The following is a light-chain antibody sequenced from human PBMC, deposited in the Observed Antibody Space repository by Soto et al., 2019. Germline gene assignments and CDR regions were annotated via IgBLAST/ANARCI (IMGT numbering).Light chain of an antibody. CDR2: DVS. CDR3: SSYAGSNNLV. CDR1: SSDVGGYNY. V-gene: IGLV2-8*01. Sequence: QSALTQPPSASGSPGQSVTISCTGTSSDVGGYNYVSWYQQHPGKAPKLMIYDVSKRPSGVPYRFSGSKSGNTASLTVSGLQAEDEAVYYCSSYAGSNNLVFGGGTKLTVL. J-gene: IGLJ2*01.